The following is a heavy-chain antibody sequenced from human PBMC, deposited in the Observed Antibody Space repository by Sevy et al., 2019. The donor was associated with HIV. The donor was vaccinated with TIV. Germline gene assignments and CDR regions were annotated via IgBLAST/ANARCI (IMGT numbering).Heavy chain of an antibody. V-gene: IGHV4-39*01. D-gene: IGHD3-10*01. CDR3: ARAPLWCGETGGAFDI. CDR1: GGSISSSSYY. J-gene: IGHJ3*02. CDR2: IYYSGST. Sequence: SETLSLTCTVSGGSISSSSYYWGWIRQPPGKGLEWIGSIYYSGSTYYNPSLKSRVTISVDTSKNQFSLKLSPVTAADTAVYYCARAPLWCGETGGAFDIWGQGTMVTVSS.